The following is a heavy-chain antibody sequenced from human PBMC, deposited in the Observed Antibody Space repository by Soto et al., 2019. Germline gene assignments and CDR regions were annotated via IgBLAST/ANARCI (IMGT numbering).Heavy chain of an antibody. V-gene: IGHV3-33*01. CDR1: GFTFSSYG. D-gene: IGHD3-3*01. CDR3: ARDGYYDFWSAQTYYFDY. J-gene: IGHJ4*02. Sequence: QSGGSLRLSCAASGFTFSSYGMHWVRQAPGKGLEWVAVIWYDGSNKYYADSVKGRFTISRDNSKNTLYLQMNSLRAEDTAVYYCARDGYYDFWSAQTYYFDYWGQGTLVTVSS. CDR2: IWYDGSNK.